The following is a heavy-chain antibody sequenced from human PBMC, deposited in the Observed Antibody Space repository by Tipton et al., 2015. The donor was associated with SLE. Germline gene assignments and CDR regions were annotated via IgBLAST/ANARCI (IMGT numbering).Heavy chain of an antibody. CDR3: ARSTRGGYDSSAGWFDP. D-gene: IGHD3-22*01. V-gene: IGHV4-61*01. Sequence: TLSLTCTVSGGSVSSGSYYWSWIRQPPGKGLEWIGYIYHSGGTNHSPSLRSRLTTSVDTSKNQFSLKLSSVTAADTAVYYCARSTRGGYDSSAGWFDPWGQGTLVTVSS. J-gene: IGHJ5*02. CDR2: IYHSGGT. CDR1: GGSVSSGSYY.